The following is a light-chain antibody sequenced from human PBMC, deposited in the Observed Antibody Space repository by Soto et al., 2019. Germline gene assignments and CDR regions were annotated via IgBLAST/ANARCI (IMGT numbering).Light chain of an antibody. V-gene: IGKV1-39*01. CDR1: QSISNH. CDR3: QQSYSSPPT. CDR2: AAS. Sequence: QMTQSPSSLSASVEDRVIITCRASQSISNHLNWYQQKPGKAPKLLIFAASSLQSGVPSRFSGSRSGPDFTLTISSLQPEDFATYYCQQSYSSPPTFGQGTKVDIK. J-gene: IGKJ1*01.